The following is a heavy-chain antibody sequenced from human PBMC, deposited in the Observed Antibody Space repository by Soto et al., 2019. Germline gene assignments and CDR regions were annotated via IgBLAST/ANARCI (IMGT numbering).Heavy chain of an antibody. CDR3: ARDKITGLFGY. D-gene: IGHD2-8*02. Sequence: SETLSLTCAVYGGSFSGYYWTWIRRPQGTGLEWIGEINHSGSTNYNPSLKSRVTISVDTSKNQFSLKLTSVTAADTAVYYCARDKITGLFGYWGQGTLVTVSS. CDR1: GGSFSGYY. V-gene: IGHV4-34*01. CDR2: INHSGST. J-gene: IGHJ4*02.